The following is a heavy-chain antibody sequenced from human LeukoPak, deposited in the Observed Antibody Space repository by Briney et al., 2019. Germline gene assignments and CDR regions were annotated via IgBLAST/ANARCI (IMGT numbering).Heavy chain of an antibody. CDR1: GGSISSGGYS. J-gene: IGHJ3*02. CDR3: ARGPPYYDAFDI. CDR2: IYHSGST. V-gene: IGHV4-30-2*01. Sequence: PSETLSLTCAVSGGSISSGGYSWSWIRQPPGKGLEWIGYIYHSGSTYYNPSLKSRVTISVDRSKNQFSLKLSSVTAADTAVYYCARGPPYYDAFDIWGQGTMVTVPS. D-gene: IGHD2-8*01.